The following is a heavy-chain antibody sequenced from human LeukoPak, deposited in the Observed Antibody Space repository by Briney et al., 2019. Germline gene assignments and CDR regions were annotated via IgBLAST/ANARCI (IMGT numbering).Heavy chain of an antibody. CDR1: GFTFSSFG. CDR3: AKGITGTFYYYYYMDV. J-gene: IGHJ6*03. Sequence: GGSLRLSCAASGFTFSSFGMHWVRQTPGKGLEWVTFIHNYETTEYYADSVKGRFTISRDNSKNTLYLQMNSLRAEDTAVYYCAKGITGTFYYYYYMDVWGKGTTVTVSS. D-gene: IGHD1-7*01. V-gene: IGHV3-30*02. CDR2: IHNYETTE.